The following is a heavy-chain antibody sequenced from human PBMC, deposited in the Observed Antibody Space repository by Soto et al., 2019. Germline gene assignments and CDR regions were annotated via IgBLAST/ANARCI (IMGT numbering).Heavy chain of an antibody. Sequence: GSLRLSCAASGFTFSDYYMSWIRQAPGKGLEWVSYISSSGSTIYYADSVKGRFTISRDNTKNSLYLQMNSLRAEDTAVYYCARDSPYDILTGYSDAFDIWGQGTMVTVS. V-gene: IGHV3-11*01. CDR3: ARDSPYDILTGYSDAFDI. CDR1: GFTFSDYY. J-gene: IGHJ3*02. D-gene: IGHD3-9*01. CDR2: ISSSGSTI.